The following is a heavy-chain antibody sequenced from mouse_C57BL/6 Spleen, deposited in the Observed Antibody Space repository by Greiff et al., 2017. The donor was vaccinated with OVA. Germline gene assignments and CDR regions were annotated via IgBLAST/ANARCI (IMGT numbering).Heavy chain of an antibody. CDR3: AREGTGSFDY. J-gene: IGHJ2*01. Sequence: EVQLVESGPGLVKPSQSLSLTCSVTGYSITSGYYWNWIRQFPGNKLEWMGYISYDGSNNYNPSLKNRISITRDTSKNQFFLKLNSVTTEDTATYYCAREGTGSFDYWGQGTTLTVSS. V-gene: IGHV3-6*01. D-gene: IGHD4-1*01. CDR2: ISYDGSN. CDR1: GYSITSGYY.